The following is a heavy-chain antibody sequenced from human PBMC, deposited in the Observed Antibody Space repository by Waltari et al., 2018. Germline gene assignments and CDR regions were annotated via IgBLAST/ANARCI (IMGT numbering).Heavy chain of an antibody. CDR3: ASDRGRGLYLDT. J-gene: IGHJ4*02. CDR2: VFGSGRS. CDR1: C. Sequence: CWCWVRLPQGKGREWIGQVFGSGRSNYNPSFASRVTISLDTSTHQFALKMTSATAADTTLYYCASDRGRGLYLDTWGQGILVTVSP. V-gene: IGHV4-4*02. D-gene: IGHD2-15*01.